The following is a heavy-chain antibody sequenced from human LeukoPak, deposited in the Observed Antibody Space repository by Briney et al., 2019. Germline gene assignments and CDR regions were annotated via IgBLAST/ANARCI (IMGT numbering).Heavy chain of an antibody. CDR3: AYIAGLRFDY. J-gene: IGHJ4*02. V-gene: IGHV4-59*01. Sequence: SETLSLTCTVSGVSISSYYWSWIRQPPGKGLEWIGYIYYSGSTSHSPSLKSRVTMSIDTSKSQFSLKLDSVTTVDTAVYYCAYIAGLRFDYWGQGVLVTVSS. D-gene: IGHD2-21*01. CDR1: GVSISSYY. CDR2: IYYSGST.